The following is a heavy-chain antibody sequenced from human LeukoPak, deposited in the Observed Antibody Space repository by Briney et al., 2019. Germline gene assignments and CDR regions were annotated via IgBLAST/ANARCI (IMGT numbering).Heavy chain of an antibody. Sequence: PSETLSLTCTVSGGSISSYYWSWIRQPPGKGLEWIGYIYYSGSTNYNPSLKSRVTISVDTSKNQFSLKLSSVTAADTAVYYRARAMADYYYYYMDVWGKGTTVTVSS. J-gene: IGHJ6*03. D-gene: IGHD3-10*01. CDR1: GGSISSYY. CDR3: ARAMADYYYYYMDV. CDR2: IYYSGST. V-gene: IGHV4-59*01.